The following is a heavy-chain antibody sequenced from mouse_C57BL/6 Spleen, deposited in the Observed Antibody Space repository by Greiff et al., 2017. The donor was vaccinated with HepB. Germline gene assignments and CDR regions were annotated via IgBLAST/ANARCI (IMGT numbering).Heavy chain of an antibody. CDR2: ISYDGSN. D-gene: IGHD2-4*01. V-gene: IGHV3-6*01. CDR1: GYSITSGYY. Sequence: EVQLVESGPGLVKPSQSLSLTCSVTGYSITSGYYWNWIRQFPGNKLEWMGYISYDGSNNYNPSLKNRISITRDTSKNQFFLKLNSVTTEDTATYYCARGEDYDVPFAYWGQGTLVTVSA. J-gene: IGHJ3*01. CDR3: ARGEDYDVPFAY.